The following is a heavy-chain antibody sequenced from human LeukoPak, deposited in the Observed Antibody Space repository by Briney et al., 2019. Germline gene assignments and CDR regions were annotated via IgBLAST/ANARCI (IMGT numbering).Heavy chain of an antibody. J-gene: IGHJ4*02. CDR2: ISGSGGST. Sequence: GTLRLSCAASGFTFSSYGMSWVRQAPGKGLEWVSAISGSGGSTYYADSVKGRFTISGDNSKNTLYLQMNSLRAEDTAVYYCARRAGAYTHPYDYWGQGTLVTVSS. CDR3: ARRAGAYTHPYDY. V-gene: IGHV3-23*01. D-gene: IGHD3-16*01. CDR1: GFTFSSYG.